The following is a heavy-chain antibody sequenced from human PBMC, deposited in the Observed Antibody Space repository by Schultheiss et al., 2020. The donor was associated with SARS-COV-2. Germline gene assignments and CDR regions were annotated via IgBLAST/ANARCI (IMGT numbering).Heavy chain of an antibody. D-gene: IGHD3-22*01. CDR2: INPNSGGT. CDR3: ARDRGYYYDSSGAPGY. Sequence: ASVKVSCKASGYTFTGYYMHWVRQAPGQGLEWMGWINPNSGGTNYAQKFQGRVTMTRDTSISTAYMELSRLRSDDTAVYYCARDRGYYYDSSGAPGYWGQGTLVTVSS. CDR1: GYTFTGYY. V-gene: IGHV1-2*02. J-gene: IGHJ4*02.